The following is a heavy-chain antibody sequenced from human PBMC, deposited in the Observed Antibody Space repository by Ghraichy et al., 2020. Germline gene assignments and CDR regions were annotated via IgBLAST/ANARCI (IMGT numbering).Heavy chain of an antibody. CDR3: ARLWRSGQASDY. J-gene: IGHJ4*02. V-gene: IGHV4-39*01. D-gene: IGHD6-19*01. CDR1: GGSISSSSYY. CDR2: IYYSGST. Sequence: SETLSLTCTVSGGSISSSSYYWGWIRQPPGKGLEWIGSIYYSGSTYYNPSLKSRVTISVDTSKNQFSLKLSSVTAADTAVYYCARLWRSGQASDYWGQGTLVTVSS.